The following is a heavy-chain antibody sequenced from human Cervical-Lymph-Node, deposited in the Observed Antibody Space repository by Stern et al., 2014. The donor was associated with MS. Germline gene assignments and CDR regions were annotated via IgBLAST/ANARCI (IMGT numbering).Heavy chain of an antibody. CDR1: GFVFRRYA. V-gene: IGHV3-30*04. Sequence: VHLVESGGGVVQPGGSLRLSCAASGFVFRRYALHWVRQAPGQGLGWVALISYDGRDKYYTDSVKGRFTVSRDNSNNTVDLEMNSLRLEDTAVYYCAKGGSGSYLDWGQGSLVTVSS. CDR2: ISYDGRDK. CDR3: AKGGSGSYLD. D-gene: IGHD1-26*01. J-gene: IGHJ4*02.